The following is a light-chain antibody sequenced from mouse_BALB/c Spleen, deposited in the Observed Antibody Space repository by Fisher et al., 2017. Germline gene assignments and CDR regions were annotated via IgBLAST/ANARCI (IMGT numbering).Light chain of an antibody. CDR1: SSVSY. CDR2: ATS. V-gene: IGKV4-72*01. J-gene: IGKJ4*01. Sequence: IVITQTPALMSASPGEKVTMTCRASSSVSYMHWYQQKPGSSPKPWIYATSNLASGVPARFSGSGSGTSYSLTISRMEAEDAATYYCQQRSSYPFTFGSGTKLEIK. CDR3: QQRSSYPFT.